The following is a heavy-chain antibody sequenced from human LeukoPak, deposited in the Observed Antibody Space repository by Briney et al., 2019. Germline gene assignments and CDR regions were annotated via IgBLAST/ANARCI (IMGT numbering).Heavy chain of an antibody. Sequence: PGASVKVSCKASGYTFTAYYLFWVRQAPGQGLEWMGWINPNSGGTNYAQKFQGRVTMTRDTSISTAYMELSRLRSDDTAVYYCARDPPDYYGSGSYYFDYWGQGTLVTVSS. CDR3: ARDPPDYYGSGSYYFDY. J-gene: IGHJ4*02. V-gene: IGHV1-2*02. D-gene: IGHD3-10*01. CDR1: GYTFTAYY. CDR2: INPNSGGT.